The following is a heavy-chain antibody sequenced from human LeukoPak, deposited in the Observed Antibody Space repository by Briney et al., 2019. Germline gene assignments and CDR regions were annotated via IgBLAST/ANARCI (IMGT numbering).Heavy chain of an antibody. CDR3: ARAEKLERLDY. CDR1: GGSISSGSYY. D-gene: IGHD1-1*01. J-gene: IGHJ4*02. CDR2: IYTSGST. Sequence: SETLSLTCTVSGGSISSGSYYWSWIRQPAGKGLEWIGCIYTSGSTNSNPSLKSRVTISVDTSKNQFSLKLISVTAADTAVYYCARAEKLERLDYWGQGTLVTVSS. V-gene: IGHV4-61*02.